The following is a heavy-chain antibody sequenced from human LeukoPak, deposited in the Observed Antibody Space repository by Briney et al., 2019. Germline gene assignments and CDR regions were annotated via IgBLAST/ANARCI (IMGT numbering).Heavy chain of an antibody. J-gene: IGHJ4*02. CDR3: ARDLWFGETMGVFDY. V-gene: IGHV3-21*01. CDR1: GFTFSSYS. D-gene: IGHD3-10*01. CDR2: ISSSSSYI. Sequence: PGGSLRLSCAASGFTFSSYSMNWVRQAPGKGLEWVSSISSSSSYIYYADSVKGRFTISRDNVKNSLYLQMNSLRTEDTAVYYCARDLWFGETMGVFDYWGQGTLVTVSS.